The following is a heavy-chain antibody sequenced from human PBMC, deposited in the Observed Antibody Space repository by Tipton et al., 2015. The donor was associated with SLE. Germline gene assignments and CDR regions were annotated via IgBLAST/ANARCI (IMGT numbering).Heavy chain of an antibody. V-gene: IGHV4-61*02. Sequence: LRLSCAVSGGSISSRSYYWSWIRQPAGKGLEWIGRIYTSGTTKCNPSLESRVTISVDTSKNQFSLKLTSVTAADTAVYYCARGEGVAVPAATAFDIWGQGKMVTVSS. D-gene: IGHD2-2*01. J-gene: IGHJ3*02. CDR1: GGSISSRSYY. CDR3: ARGEGVAVPAATAFDI. CDR2: IYTSGTT.